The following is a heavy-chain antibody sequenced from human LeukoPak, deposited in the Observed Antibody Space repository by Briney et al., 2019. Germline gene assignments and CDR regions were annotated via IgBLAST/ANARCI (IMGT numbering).Heavy chain of an antibody. D-gene: IGHD6-13*01. CDR2: FDPEDGET. CDR3: ARVPYSSSWHGDY. Sequence: ASVKVSCKVSGYTLTELSMHWVRQAPGKGLEWMGGFDPEDGETIYAQKLQGRVTMTTDTSTSTAYMELRSLRSDDTAVYYCARVPYSSSWHGDYWGQGTLVTVSS. V-gene: IGHV1-24*01. J-gene: IGHJ4*02. CDR1: GYTLTELS.